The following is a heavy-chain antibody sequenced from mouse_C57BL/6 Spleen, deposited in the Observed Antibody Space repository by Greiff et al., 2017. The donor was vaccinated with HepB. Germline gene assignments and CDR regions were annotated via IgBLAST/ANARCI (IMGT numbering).Heavy chain of an antibody. V-gene: IGHV5-6*01. CDR3: ARQGGWYFDV. J-gene: IGHJ1*03. CDR2: ISSGGSYT. CDR1: GFTFSSYG. Sequence: EVQVVESGGDLVKPGGSLKLSCAASGFTFSSYGMSWVRQTPDKRLEWVATISSGGSYTYYPDSVKGRFTISRDNAKNTLYLQMSSLKSEDTAMYYCARQGGWYFDVWGTGTTVTVSS.